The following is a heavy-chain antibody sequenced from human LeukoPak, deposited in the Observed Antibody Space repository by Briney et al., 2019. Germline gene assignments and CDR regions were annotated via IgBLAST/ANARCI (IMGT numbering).Heavy chain of an antibody. CDR1: GGSFSGYY. CDR3: ARGLLWFGDFDY. Sequence: SSETLSLTCAVYGGSFSGYYWSWIRQPPGKGLEWIGEINHSGSTNYNPSLKSRVTISVDTSKNQFSLKLSSVTAADTAVYYCARGLLWFGDFDYWGQGTLVTVSS. CDR2: INHSGST. D-gene: IGHD3-10*01. J-gene: IGHJ4*02. V-gene: IGHV4-34*01.